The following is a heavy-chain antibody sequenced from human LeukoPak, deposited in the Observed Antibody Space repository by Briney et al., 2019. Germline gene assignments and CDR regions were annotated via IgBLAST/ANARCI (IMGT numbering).Heavy chain of an antibody. CDR3: ANHKYSSSWSGLDY. CDR2: ISGSGGST. V-gene: IGHV3-23*01. D-gene: IGHD6-13*01. CDR1: GFTFDDYA. J-gene: IGHJ4*02. Sequence: GGSLRLSCAASGFTFDDYAMSWVRQAPGKGLEWVSAISGSGGSTYYADSVKGRFTISRDNSKNTLYLQMNSLRAEDTAVYYCANHKYSSSWSGLDYWGQGTLVTVSS.